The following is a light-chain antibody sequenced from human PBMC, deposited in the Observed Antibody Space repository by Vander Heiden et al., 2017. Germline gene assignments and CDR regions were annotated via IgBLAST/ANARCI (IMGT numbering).Light chain of an antibody. CDR1: ALPTQY. Sequence: SYELTQPPSVSVSPGQTARITCSGDALPTQYAYSYQQKPGQAAVLVIYKDSERPSGITERFSASSSGTTVTLTISGVQAEDEADYYCQSADSSGTWVFGGGTKLTVL. CDR2: KDS. V-gene: IGLV3-25*03. J-gene: IGLJ3*02. CDR3: QSADSSGTWV.